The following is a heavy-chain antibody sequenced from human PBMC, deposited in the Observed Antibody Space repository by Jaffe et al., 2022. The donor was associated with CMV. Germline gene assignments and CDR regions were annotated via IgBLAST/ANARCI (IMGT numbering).Heavy chain of an antibody. CDR1: GFSLSTSGVG. J-gene: IGHJ4*02. D-gene: IGHD6-13*01. Sequence: QITLKESGPTLVKPTQTLTLTCTFSGFSLSTSGVGVGWIRQPPGKALEWLALIYWNDDKRYSPSLKSRLTITKDTSKNQVVLTMTNMDPVDTATYYCAHSNPYSSSWYIAEPHFDYWGQGTLVTVSS. V-gene: IGHV2-5*01. CDR3: AHSNPYSSSWYIAEPHFDY. CDR2: IYWNDDK.